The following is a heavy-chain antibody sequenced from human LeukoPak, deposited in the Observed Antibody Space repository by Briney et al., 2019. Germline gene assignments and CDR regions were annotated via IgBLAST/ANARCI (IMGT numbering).Heavy chain of an antibody. J-gene: IGHJ4*02. CDR2: INPNSGGT. CDR1: GYTLTSYG. Sequence: ASVKVSCKASGYTLTSYGISWVRQAPGQGLEWMGWINPNSGGTNYAQKFQGRVTMTRDTSISTAYMELSRLRSDDTAVYYCARGTPRYYYDSSGYAPMSYWGQGTLVTVSS. V-gene: IGHV1-2*02. CDR3: ARGTPRYYYDSSGYAPMSY. D-gene: IGHD3-22*01.